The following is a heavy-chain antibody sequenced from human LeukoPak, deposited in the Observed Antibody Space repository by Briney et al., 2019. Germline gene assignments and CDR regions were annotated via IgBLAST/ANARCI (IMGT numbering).Heavy chain of an antibody. J-gene: IGHJ4*02. CDR3: ARRWSVFED. V-gene: IGHV4-59*01. Sequence: PSETLSLTRTVSGGSTSNNYWSWIRQSPEKGLEWIGYIYYNGITNYNPSLKSRVTISLDTSRNQFSLKLRSVTAADTAVYYCARRWSVFEDWGQGILVTVSS. D-gene: IGHD2-8*01. CDR1: GGSTSNNY. CDR2: IYYNGIT.